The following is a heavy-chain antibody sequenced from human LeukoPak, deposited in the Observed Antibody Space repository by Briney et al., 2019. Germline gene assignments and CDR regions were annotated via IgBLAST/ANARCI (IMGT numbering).Heavy chain of an antibody. Sequence: ASVKVSCKASGFTFTSNHIHCVRQAPGQGLEWMGWISAYNGNTNYAQKLQGRVTMTTDTSTSTAYMELRSLRSDDTAVYYCARDQWYSSGPNWFDPWGQGTLVTVSS. D-gene: IGHD6-19*01. CDR3: ARDQWYSSGPNWFDP. J-gene: IGHJ5*02. V-gene: IGHV1-18*04. CDR2: ISAYNGNT. CDR1: GFTFTSNH.